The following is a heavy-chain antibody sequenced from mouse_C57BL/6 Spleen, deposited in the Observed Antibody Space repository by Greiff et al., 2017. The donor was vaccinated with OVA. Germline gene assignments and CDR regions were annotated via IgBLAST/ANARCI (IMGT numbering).Heavy chain of an antibody. V-gene: IGHV1-82*01. CDR1: GYAFSSSW. J-gene: IGHJ4*01. CDR3: ARYYYGRSYDAMDY. Sequence: QVQLQQSGPELVKPGASVKISCKASGYAFSSSWMNWVKQRPGKGLEWIGRIYPGDGDTNYNGKFKGKATLTADKSSSTAYMQLRSLTSEDSAVYFCARYYYGRSYDAMDYWGQGTSVTVSS. CDR2: IYPGDGDT. D-gene: IGHD1-1*01.